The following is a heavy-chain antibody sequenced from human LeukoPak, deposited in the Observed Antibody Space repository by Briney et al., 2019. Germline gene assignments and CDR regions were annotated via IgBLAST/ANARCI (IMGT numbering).Heavy chain of an antibody. Sequence: SETLSLTCTVSGGSISSSSYYWGWIRQPPGKGLEWIGSIYYSGSTYYNPSLKSRVTISVDTSKNQFSLKLSSVTAADTAVYYCARGLYYSGFDYWGQGTLVTVSS. V-gene: IGHV4-39*07. CDR1: GGSISSSSYY. CDR3: ARGLYYSGFDY. J-gene: IGHJ4*02. D-gene: IGHD2-8*01. CDR2: IYYSGST.